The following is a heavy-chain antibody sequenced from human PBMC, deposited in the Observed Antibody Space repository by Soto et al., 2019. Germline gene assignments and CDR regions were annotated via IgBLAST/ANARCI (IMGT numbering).Heavy chain of an antibody. Sequence: QVQLVESGGGVVQPGRSLRLSCAASGFTFSGYGMHWVRQAPGKGLEWVAVISNDGINKYYGDSVKGRFTISRDNSKNTLYLQMNSLRAEDTAVYYCEKDRVSEHNNGWPQGSWGQGTQVTVSS. CDR3: EKDRVSEHNNGWPQGS. CDR2: ISNDGINK. CDR1: GFTFSGYG. J-gene: IGHJ4*02. D-gene: IGHD6-19*01. V-gene: IGHV3-30*18.